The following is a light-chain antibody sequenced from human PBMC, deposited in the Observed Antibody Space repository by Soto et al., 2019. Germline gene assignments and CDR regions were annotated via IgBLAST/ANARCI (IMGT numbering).Light chain of an antibody. Sequence: QSALTQPPSASGSPGQSVTISCTGSTSDVGGYEYVSWYQQHPGKAPKLMIFEANKRPSGVPNRFSGSKSGNTASLTVSGLQSEDEASYYCSSFAGANIWVFGGGTKLTVL. CDR1: TSDVGGYEY. CDR3: SSFAGANIWV. CDR2: EAN. V-gene: IGLV2-8*01. J-gene: IGLJ3*02.